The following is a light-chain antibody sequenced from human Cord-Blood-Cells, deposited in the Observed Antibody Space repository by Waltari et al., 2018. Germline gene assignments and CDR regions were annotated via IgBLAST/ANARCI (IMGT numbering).Light chain of an antibody. Sequence: DIQMTPSPSSLSASVGDRVPITCQASQDISNSLNWYQQKPGKAPKLLTYDASNLETGVPSRFSGSGSGTDFTFTISSLQPEDIATYYCQQYDNLPLTFGGGTKVEIK. CDR2: DAS. J-gene: IGKJ4*01. CDR1: QDISNS. V-gene: IGKV1-33*01. CDR3: QQYDNLPLT.